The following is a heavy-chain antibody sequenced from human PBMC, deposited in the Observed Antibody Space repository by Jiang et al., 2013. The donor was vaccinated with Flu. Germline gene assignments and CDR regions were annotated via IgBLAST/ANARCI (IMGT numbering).Heavy chain of an antibody. V-gene: IGHV4-31*03. CDR1: GGSISSGGYY. CDR3: ARGGRQLRTYYYDSSGYLGDAFDI. J-gene: IGHJ3*02. D-gene: IGHD3-22*01. CDR2: IYYSGST. Sequence: GSGLVKPSQTLSLTCTVSGGSISSGGYYWSWIRQHPGKGLEWIGYIYYSGSTYYNPSLKSRVTISVDTSKNQFSLKLSSVTAADTAVYYCARGGRQLRTYYYDSSGYLGDAFDIWGQGTMVTVSS.